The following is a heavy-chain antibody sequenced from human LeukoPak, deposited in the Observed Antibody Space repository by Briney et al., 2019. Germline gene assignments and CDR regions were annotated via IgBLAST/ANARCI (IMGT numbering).Heavy chain of an antibody. Sequence: GGSLRLPCAASGFTFSSYSMNWVRQAPGKGLEWVSSISSSSSYIYYADSVKGRFTISRDNAKNSLYLQMNSLRAEDTAVYYCAREGSYYYGMDVWGKGTTVTVSS. J-gene: IGHJ6*04. CDR2: ISSSSSYI. D-gene: IGHD2-15*01. V-gene: IGHV3-21*01. CDR3: AREGSYYYGMDV. CDR1: GFTFSSYS.